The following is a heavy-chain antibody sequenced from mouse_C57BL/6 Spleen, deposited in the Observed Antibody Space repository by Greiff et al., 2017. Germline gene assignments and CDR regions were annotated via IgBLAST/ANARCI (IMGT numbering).Heavy chain of an antibody. D-gene: IGHD2-1*01. CDR2: ISSGSSTI. J-gene: IGHJ4*01. CDR3: ARPGNYLGDYAMDY. Sequence: EVKLVESGGGLVKPGGSLKLSCAASGFTFSDYGMHWVRQAPEKGLEWVAYISSGSSTIYYADTVKGRFTISRDNAKNTLFLQMTSLRSEDTAMYYCARPGNYLGDYAMDYWGQGTSVTVSS. V-gene: IGHV5-17*01. CDR1: GFTFSDYG.